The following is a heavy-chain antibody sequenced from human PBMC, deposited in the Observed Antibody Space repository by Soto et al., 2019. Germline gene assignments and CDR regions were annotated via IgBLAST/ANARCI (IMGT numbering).Heavy chain of an antibody. Sequence: QVQLQESGPGLVKPSETLSLTCTVSGGSISSHYWSWIRQPPGKGLEYIGFIYYSGSTNYNPSLTRRATISLDTSKNQSSLKLRSVTAADTAVYYCARGSGSGPVNWFDPWGQGTLVTVSS. V-gene: IGHV4-59*11. CDR2: IYYSGST. CDR1: GGSISSHY. CDR3: ARGSGSGPVNWFDP. J-gene: IGHJ5*02. D-gene: IGHD3-10*01.